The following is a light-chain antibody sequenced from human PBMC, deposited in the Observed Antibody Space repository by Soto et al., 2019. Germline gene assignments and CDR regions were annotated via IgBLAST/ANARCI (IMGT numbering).Light chain of an antibody. J-gene: IGKJ2*01. V-gene: IGKV1-39*01. CDR1: QSISTS. Sequence: DIQVTQSPSSLSASVGDRVTITCRASQSISTSLCWFQQKPGRAPKLLISDASTLQSGVPSRFSGSGFGTDFTLTISSLQPEDFAAYYCLQTYTVPRTFGQGTNLEIK. CDR2: DAS. CDR3: LQTYTVPRT.